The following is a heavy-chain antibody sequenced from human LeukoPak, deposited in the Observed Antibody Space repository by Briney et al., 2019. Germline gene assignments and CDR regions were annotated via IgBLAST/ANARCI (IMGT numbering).Heavy chain of an antibody. CDR3: AKAQQWFKFYYYYGMDV. J-gene: IGHJ6*02. D-gene: IGHD3-22*01. CDR2: ISGSGGST. V-gene: IGHV3-23*01. Sequence: GGSLRLSCAASGLTFSSYAMSWVRQVPGKGLEWVSAISGSGGSTYYADSVKGRFTISRDNSKNTLYLQMNSLRAEDTAVYYCAKAQQWFKFYYYYGMDVWGQGTTVTVSS. CDR1: GLTFSSYA.